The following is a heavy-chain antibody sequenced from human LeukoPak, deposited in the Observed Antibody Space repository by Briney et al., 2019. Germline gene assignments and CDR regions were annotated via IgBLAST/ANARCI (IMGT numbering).Heavy chain of an antibody. CDR2: IIPIFGTA. D-gene: IGHD4-17*01. CDR3: ASIAVTTAYYYYGMDV. CDR1: GGTFSSYA. Sequence: SVKVSRKASGGTFSSYAISWVRQAPGQGLEWMGGIIPIFGTANYAQKFQGRVTITADKSTSTAYMELSSLRSEDTAVYYCASIAVTTAYYYYGMDVWGKGTTVTVSS. V-gene: IGHV1-69*06. J-gene: IGHJ6*04.